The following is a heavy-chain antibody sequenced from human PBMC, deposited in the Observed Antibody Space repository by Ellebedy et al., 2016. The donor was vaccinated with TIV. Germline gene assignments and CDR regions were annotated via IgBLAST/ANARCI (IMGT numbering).Heavy chain of an antibody. CDR3: AKFYVHCGDCGSDY. CDR2: ITGSDGST. CDR1: GFTLSSYA. D-gene: IGHD2-21*02. V-gene: IGHV3-23*01. Sequence: PGGSLRLSCAASGFTLSSYAMSWVRQAPGKGLEWVSTITGSDGSTYYTDSLKGRFTISRDNSKNTLYLQMNSLRAEDTAVYFCAKFYVHCGDCGSDYWGQGTLVTVSS. J-gene: IGHJ4*02.